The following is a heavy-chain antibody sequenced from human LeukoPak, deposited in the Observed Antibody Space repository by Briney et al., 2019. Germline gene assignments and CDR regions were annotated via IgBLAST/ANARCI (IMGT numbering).Heavy chain of an antibody. J-gene: IGHJ4*02. CDR3: ARVSIPLRYFDWLLYEDY. CDR2: ITRSSYI. V-gene: IGHV3-21*01. CDR1: GFTFSSYS. Sequence: GGSLRFSCVASGFTFSSYSMNWVRQAPGKGLEWVSSITRSSYIYYADSVKGRFTISRDNAKNSLYLQMNSLRAEDTAVYYCARVSIPLRYFDWLLYEDYWGQGTLVTVSS. D-gene: IGHD3-9*01.